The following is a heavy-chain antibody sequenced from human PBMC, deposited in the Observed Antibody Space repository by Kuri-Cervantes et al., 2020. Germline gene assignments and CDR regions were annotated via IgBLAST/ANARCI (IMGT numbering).Heavy chain of an antibody. CDR3: ATGVVAAIPGFVY. Sequence: ASVKVSCKVSGYTLTELSMHWVRQAPGKGLEWMGGFVPEDGETIYAQKLQGGVTMTEDTSTDTAYMELSSLRSEDTAVYYCATGVVAAIPGFVYWGQGTLVTVSS. CDR1: GYTLTELS. D-gene: IGHD2-15*01. CDR2: FVPEDGET. J-gene: IGHJ4*02. V-gene: IGHV1-24*01.